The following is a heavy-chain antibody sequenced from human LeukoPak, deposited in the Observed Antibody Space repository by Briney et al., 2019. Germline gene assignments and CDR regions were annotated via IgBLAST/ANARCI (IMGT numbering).Heavy chain of an antibody. V-gene: IGHV3-11*04. CDR2: ISSSGATT. Sequence: NPGGSLRLSCAASGFTCSDYYMSWIRQAPGKGLQWISYISSSGATTYYADSVKGRFTISRDNAKNSLYLQMNSLRAEDTAVYYCARWIAVAGDAFDIWGQGTMVTVSS. CDR1: GFTCSDYY. CDR3: ARWIAVAGDAFDI. J-gene: IGHJ3*02. D-gene: IGHD6-19*01.